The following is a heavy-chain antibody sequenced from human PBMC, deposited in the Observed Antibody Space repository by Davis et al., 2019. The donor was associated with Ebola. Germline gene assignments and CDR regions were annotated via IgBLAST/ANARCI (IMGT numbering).Heavy chain of an antibody. D-gene: IGHD6-13*01. Sequence: AASVKLPCKASGYTFTSYAIHWVRQAPGQRLEWMGWINAGNGNTKYSQKFQGRVTITRDTSASTAYMELSSLRSEDTAVYYCAGSSTWYHSAEYWGQGTLVTVSS. CDR3: AGSSTWYHSAEY. J-gene: IGHJ4*02. CDR1: GYTFTSYA. V-gene: IGHV1-3*01. CDR2: INAGNGNT.